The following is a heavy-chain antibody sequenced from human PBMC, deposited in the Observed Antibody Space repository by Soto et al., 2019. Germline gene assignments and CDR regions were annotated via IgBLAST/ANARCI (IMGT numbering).Heavy chain of an antibody. D-gene: IGHD3-9*01. CDR3: ARYYDILTGRYYFDY. Sequence: GASVKVSCKASGYTFTSYGISWVRQAPGQGLEWMGWISAYNGNTNYAQKLQGRVTMTTDTSTSTAYMELRSLRSDDTAVYYCARYYDILTGRYYFDYWGQGTLVTVSS. J-gene: IGHJ4*02. CDR2: ISAYNGNT. CDR1: GYTFTSYG. V-gene: IGHV1-18*01.